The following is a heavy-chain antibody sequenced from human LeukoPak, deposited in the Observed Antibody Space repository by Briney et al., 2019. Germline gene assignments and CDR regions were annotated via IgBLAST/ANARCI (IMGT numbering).Heavy chain of an antibody. V-gene: IGHV4-34*01. CDR2: MNHSGST. J-gene: IGHJ4*02. Sequence: KPSETLSLTCAVYGGSFSGYYWSWIRQPPGKGLEWIGEMNHSGSTNYNPSLKSRVTISVDTSKNQSSLKLSSVTAADTAVYYCARGRVVATYYFDYWGQGTLVTVSS. CDR1: GGSFSGYY. CDR3: ARGRVVATYYFDY. D-gene: IGHD5-12*01.